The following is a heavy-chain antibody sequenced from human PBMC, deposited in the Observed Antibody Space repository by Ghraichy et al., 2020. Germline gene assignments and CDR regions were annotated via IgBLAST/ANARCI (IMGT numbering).Heavy chain of an antibody. Sequence: GGSLRLSCEGSELTFGHYSMNWVRQAPGKGLEWISYISSSSATIYYADSVKGRFTISRDNAKKSLYLQMNSLRVEDTAVYYCARRTYYQSRYYGRDVWGRGTTVTVAS. CDR1: ELTFGHYS. CDR2: ISSSSATI. D-gene: IGHD3-10*01. J-gene: IGHJ6*02. V-gene: IGHV3-48*01. CDR3: ARRTYYQSRYYGRDV.